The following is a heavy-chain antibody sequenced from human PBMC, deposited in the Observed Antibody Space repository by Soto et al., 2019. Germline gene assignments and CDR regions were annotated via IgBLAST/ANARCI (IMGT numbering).Heavy chain of an antibody. CDR3: AKGAIGRLDY. Sequence: DVQLLDSGGGLVQPGRSLRLSCAASGFTFSNYAMSWVRQAPGKGLEWVSTIRASGVTTFYADSARGRFTISRDNSKKTLSLQMNSLKADDTAIYYCAKGAIGRLDYWGQGTLVTVSS. CDR2: IRASGVTT. V-gene: IGHV3-23*01. J-gene: IGHJ4*02. D-gene: IGHD1-26*01. CDR1: GFTFSNYA.